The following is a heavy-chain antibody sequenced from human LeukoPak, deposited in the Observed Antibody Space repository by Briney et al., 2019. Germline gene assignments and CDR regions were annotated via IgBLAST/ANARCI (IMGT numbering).Heavy chain of an antibody. D-gene: IGHD1-26*01. CDR1: GYTFTSYG. Sequence: GASVKVSSKASGYTFTSYGISWVRHAPGQGLEWMGWISAYNGNTNYAQKLQGRVTMTTEASPSTDYMELRRMTSDATAVYYCARDYDPIVGATGYFDSWGQGTLVTVSS. V-gene: IGHV1-18*01. J-gene: IGHJ4*02. CDR3: ARDYDPIVGATGYFDS. CDR2: ISAYNGNT.